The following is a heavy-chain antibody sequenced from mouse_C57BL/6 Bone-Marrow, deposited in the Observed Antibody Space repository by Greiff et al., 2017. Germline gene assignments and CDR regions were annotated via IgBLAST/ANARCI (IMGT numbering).Heavy chain of an antibody. Sequence: DVKLVESGGGLVQPGGSLSLSCAASGFTFTDYYMSWVRQPPGKALEWLGFIRNKANGYTTEYSASVKGRFTISRDNSQGILYLQMNALRAEDSANYYCASPIYYGNYVLAMDYWGQGTSVTVSS. CDR1: GFTFTDYY. V-gene: IGHV7-3*01. CDR3: ASPIYYGNYVLAMDY. J-gene: IGHJ4*01. D-gene: IGHD2-1*01. CDR2: IRNKANGYTT.